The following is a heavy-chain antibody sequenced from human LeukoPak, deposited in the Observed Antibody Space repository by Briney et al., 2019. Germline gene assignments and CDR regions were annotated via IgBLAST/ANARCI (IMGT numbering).Heavy chain of an antibody. D-gene: IGHD4-23*01. CDR3: ARVSGDYGGHFDY. CDR1: GGSISSGGYY. Sequence: SETLSLTCTVSGGSISSGGYYWSWIRQHPGKGLEWIGYIYYSGSTYYNPSLKSRVTISVDTSKNQFSLKLSSVTAADTAVYYCARVSGDYGGHFDYWGQGTLVTVSS. V-gene: IGHV4-30-4*08. J-gene: IGHJ4*02. CDR2: IYYSGST.